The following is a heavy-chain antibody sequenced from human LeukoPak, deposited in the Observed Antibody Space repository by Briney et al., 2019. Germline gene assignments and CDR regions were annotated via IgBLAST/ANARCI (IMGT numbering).Heavy chain of an antibody. D-gene: IGHD3-22*01. V-gene: IGHV1-18*01. CDR2: ISAYNGNT. J-gene: IGHJ4*02. Sequence: ASVKVSCKASGYTFTSYGISWVRQAPGQGLEWMGWISAYNGNTNYAQKLQGGVTMTTDTSTSTAYMELRSLRSDDTAVYYCARDLPHNYYYDSSGYYSWGQGTLVTVSS. CDR1: GYTFTSYG. CDR3: ARDLPHNYYYDSSGYYS.